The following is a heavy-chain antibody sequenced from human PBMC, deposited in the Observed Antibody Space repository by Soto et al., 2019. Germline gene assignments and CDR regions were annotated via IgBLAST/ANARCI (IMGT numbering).Heavy chain of an antibody. CDR3: ARHPNYYDSSGYYYGSYFDY. V-gene: IGHV4-30-4*01. CDR1: GGSTSSGDYY. J-gene: IGHJ4*02. CDR2: IYYSGST. D-gene: IGHD3-22*01. Sequence: PSETLSLTCTVSGGSTSSGDYYWSWIRQPPGKGLEWIGYIYYSGSTYYNPSLKSRVTISVDTSKNQFSLKLSSVTAADTAVYYCARHPNYYDSSGYYYGSYFDYWGQGTLVTVSS.